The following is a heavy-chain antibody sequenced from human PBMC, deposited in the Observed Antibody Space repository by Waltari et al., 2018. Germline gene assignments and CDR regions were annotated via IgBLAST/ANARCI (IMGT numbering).Heavy chain of an antibody. CDR3: ARLSPPMWVRGVKGGYYFDY. D-gene: IGHD3-10*01. CDR1: GDSVINSNYS. J-gene: IGHJ4*02. CDR2: IYYSGRS. Sequence: QLQLLESGPGLVKPSETLSLTCNVSGDSVINSNYSWGWIRAPPGKGLEWIGNIYYSGRSSYNPSLKSRVIISVDTSKNQFSVRLTSVTAADTAVFYCARLSPPMWVRGVKGGYYFDYWGPGTLVTVSS. V-gene: IGHV4-39*07.